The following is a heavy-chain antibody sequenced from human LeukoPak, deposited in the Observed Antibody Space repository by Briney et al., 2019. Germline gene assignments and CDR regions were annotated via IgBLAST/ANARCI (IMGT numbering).Heavy chain of an antibody. CDR2: IIPILGIA. V-gene: IGHV1-69*04. CDR3: ARDLGDCSGGSCYPT. Sequence: SVKVSCKASGGTFSSYAISWVRQAPGQGLEWMGRIIPILGIANYAQKFQGRVTITADKSTSTAYMELSSLRSEDTAVYYCARDLGDCSGGSCYPTWGQGTLVTVSS. D-gene: IGHD2-15*01. CDR1: GGTFSSYA. J-gene: IGHJ5*02.